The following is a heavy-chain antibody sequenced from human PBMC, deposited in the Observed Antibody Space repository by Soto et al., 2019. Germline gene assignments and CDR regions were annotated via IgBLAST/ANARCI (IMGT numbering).Heavy chain of an antibody. D-gene: IGHD4-17*01. V-gene: IGHV1-69*13. Sequence: SVKVSCKASGGTFSSYAISWVRQAPGQGLEWMGGIIPIFGTANYAQKFQGRVTITADESTSTAYMELSSLRSEDTAVYYCARGLRASGDAFDIWGQGTMVTVSS. CDR2: IIPIFGTA. CDR3: ARGLRASGDAFDI. J-gene: IGHJ3*02. CDR1: GGTFSSYA.